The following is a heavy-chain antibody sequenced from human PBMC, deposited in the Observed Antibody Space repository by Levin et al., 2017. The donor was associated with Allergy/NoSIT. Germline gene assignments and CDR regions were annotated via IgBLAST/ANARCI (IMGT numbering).Heavy chain of an antibody. CDR1: GGTFSSYA. V-gene: IGHV1-69*06. Sequence: KISCKASGGTFSSYAISWVRQAPGQGLEWMGGIIPIFGTANYAQKFQGRVTITADKSTSTAYMELSSLRSEDTAVYYCAREPLYCTGGVCYFFDYWGQGTLVTVSS. CDR2: IIPIFGTA. J-gene: IGHJ4*02. D-gene: IGHD2-8*02. CDR3: AREPLYCTGGVCYFFDY.